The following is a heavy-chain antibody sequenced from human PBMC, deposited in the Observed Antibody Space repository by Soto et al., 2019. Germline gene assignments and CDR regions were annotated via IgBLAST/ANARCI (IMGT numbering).Heavy chain of an antibody. J-gene: IGHJ6*02. D-gene: IGHD6-13*01. V-gene: IGHV4-59*08. CDR2: IYYSGST. Sequence: SETLSLTCTVSGGSISSYYWSWIRQPPGKGLEWIGYIYYSGSTNYNPSLKSRVTVSVDTSKNQFSLKLSSVTAADTAVYYCARHRGGSSSWEFYYYYYGMDVWGQGTTVTVSS. CDR3: ARHRGGSSSWEFYYYYYGMDV. CDR1: GGSISSYY.